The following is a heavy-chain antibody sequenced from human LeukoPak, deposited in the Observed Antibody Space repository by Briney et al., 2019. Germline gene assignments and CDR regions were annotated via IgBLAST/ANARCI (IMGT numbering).Heavy chain of an antibody. J-gene: IGHJ4*02. D-gene: IGHD3-22*01. V-gene: IGHV4-34*01. CDR3: ASVYDSSGYYPF. CDR1: GGSLSGYY. Sequence: PSETLSLTCAVYGGSLSGYYWSWIRQPPGKGLEWIGEINHSGSTNYNPSLKSRVTISVDTSKNQFSLKLSSVTAADTAVYYCASVYDSSGYYPFWGQGTLVTVSS. CDR2: INHSGST.